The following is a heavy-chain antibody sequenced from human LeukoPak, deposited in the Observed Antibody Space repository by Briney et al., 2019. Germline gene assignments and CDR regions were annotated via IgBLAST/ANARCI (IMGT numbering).Heavy chain of an antibody. V-gene: IGHV1-2*02. CDR1: GYTFTGYY. D-gene: IGHD6-6*01. CDR3: ARARIAARPSSWFDP. CDR2: INPNSGGT. Sequence: ASVKLSCKASGYTFTGYYMHWVRQAPGQGLEWMGWINPNSGGTNYAQKFQGRVTMTRDTSISTAYMELSRLRSDDTAVYYCARARIAARPSSWFDPWGQGTLVTVSS. J-gene: IGHJ5*02.